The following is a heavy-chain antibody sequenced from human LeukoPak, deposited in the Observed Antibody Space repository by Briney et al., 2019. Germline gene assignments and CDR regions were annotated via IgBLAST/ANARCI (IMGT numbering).Heavy chain of an antibody. D-gene: IGHD3-10*01. CDR1: GFTFSSYS. CDR3: ASDYGSNWFDP. V-gene: IGHV3-48*02. CDR2: ISSSSSTK. J-gene: IGHJ5*02. Sequence: PGGSLRLSCAASGFTFSSYSMNWVRQAPGKGLECVSYISSSSSTKYYADSVKGRFTISRDNAKNSPYLKMNSLRDEDTAVYYCASDYGSNWFDPWGQGTLVTVSS.